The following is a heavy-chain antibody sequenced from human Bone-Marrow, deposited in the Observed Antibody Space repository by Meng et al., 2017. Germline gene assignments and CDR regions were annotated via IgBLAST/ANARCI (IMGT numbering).Heavy chain of an antibody. Sequence: VHLVESAGGFVKPGGSLRRSCSGSGFTFSNAYMTWVRQVPGKRLEWVGRIKSKPDGETIDYAAPVKGRFTISRDDSKNTVYLQMNSLKTEDTAVYYCSGHIDYWGQGTLVTVSS. CDR2: IKSKPDGETI. J-gene: IGHJ4*02. CDR3: SGHIDY. CDR1: GFTFSNAY. D-gene: IGHD5-12*01. V-gene: IGHV3-15*01.